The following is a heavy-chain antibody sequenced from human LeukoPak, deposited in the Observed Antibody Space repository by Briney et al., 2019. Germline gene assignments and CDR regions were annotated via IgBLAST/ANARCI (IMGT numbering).Heavy chain of an antibody. CDR1: GVSISSYY. CDR2: MYISGST. V-gene: IGHV4-4*07. D-gene: IGHD1-7*01. Sequence: PSETLSLTCTVSGVSISSYYWNWIRQPAGKGLEWIGHMYISGSTDYNPSLKSRVTMSVDTSKNQFSLKLRSVTAADTAVYYCARDLELGYWGQGTLVTVSS. J-gene: IGHJ4*02. CDR3: ARDLELGY.